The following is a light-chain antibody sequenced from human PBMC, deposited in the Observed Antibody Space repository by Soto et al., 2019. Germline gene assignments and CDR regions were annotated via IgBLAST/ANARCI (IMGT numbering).Light chain of an antibody. V-gene: IGKV3-11*01. Sequence: EVVLTQSPVTLSVSPGERATLSCRASQSVSNFLAWYQQRPGQAPRLLIYDAAKRATGIPARFSGSGSGTDFTLTISSLEPEDSAVYYCQKSGAFGQGTKVEIK. CDR3: QKSGA. CDR1: QSVSNF. CDR2: DAA. J-gene: IGKJ2*01.